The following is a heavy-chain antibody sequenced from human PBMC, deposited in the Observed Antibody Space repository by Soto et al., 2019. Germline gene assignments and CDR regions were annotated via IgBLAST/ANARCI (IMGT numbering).Heavy chain of an antibody. D-gene: IGHD3-3*01. CDR3: ARRALWSGYNRPFDY. J-gene: IGHJ4*02. CDR2: INHSGST. CDR1: GGSFSGYY. V-gene: IGHV4-34*01. Sequence: SGTLSLTCAVYGGSFSGYYWSWIRQPPGKGLEWIGEINHSGSTNYNPSLKSRVTISVDTSKNQFSLKLSSVTAADTAVYYCARRALWSGYNRPFDYWGQGTLVTVSS.